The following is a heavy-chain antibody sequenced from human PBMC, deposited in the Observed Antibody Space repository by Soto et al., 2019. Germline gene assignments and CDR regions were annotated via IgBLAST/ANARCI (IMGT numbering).Heavy chain of an antibody. Sequence: EVQLVESGGGLVQPGGSVRLSCAASGFTVSSIDMSWVRQAPGKGLEWVSVIYSGGSTYYADSVKGRFTISRDNSKNTLYLQVNSLRAEDTALYFCASEAIAVAGGAFDIWGQGTMVTVSS. CDR3: ASEAIAVAGGAFDI. J-gene: IGHJ3*02. V-gene: IGHV3-66*01. D-gene: IGHD6-19*01. CDR2: IYSGGST. CDR1: GFTVSSID.